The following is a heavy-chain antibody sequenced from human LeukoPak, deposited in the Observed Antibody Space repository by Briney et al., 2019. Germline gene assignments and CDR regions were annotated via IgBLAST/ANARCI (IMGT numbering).Heavy chain of an antibody. CDR2: TYNRSKWNY. Sequence: SQTLSLTCAISGDSVSTTTSIWNWIRQSPSRGLEWLGRTYNRSKWNYDYADSVKSRITISPDTSENQFSLQLQFVTPEDSAVYYCARRRHANNGVDVWGQGTTVTVSS. CDR3: ARRRHANNGVDV. CDR1: GDSVSTTTSI. V-gene: IGHV6-1*01. J-gene: IGHJ6*02.